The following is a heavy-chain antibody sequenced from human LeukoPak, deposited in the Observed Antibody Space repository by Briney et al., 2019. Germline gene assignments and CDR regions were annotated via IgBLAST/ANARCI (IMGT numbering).Heavy chain of an antibody. Sequence: PGRSLRLSCAASGFTFSSYAMHWVRQAPGKGLEWVAVISYDGSNKYYADSVKGRFTISRDNSKNTLYLQMNSLRAEDTAVYYCARAPGIAVAGALDYWGQGTLVTVSS. V-gene: IGHV3-30-3*01. D-gene: IGHD6-19*01. J-gene: IGHJ4*02. CDR2: ISYDGSNK. CDR3: ARAPGIAVAGALDY. CDR1: GFTFSSYA.